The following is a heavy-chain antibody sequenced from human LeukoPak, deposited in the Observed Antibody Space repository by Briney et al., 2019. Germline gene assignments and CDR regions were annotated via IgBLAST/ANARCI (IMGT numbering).Heavy chain of an antibody. CDR2: IKQDGSEK. V-gene: IGHV3-7*01. CDR1: GFTFSSYW. D-gene: IGHD5-18*01. J-gene: IGHJ4*02. Sequence: GGSLRLSCAASGFTFSSYWMSWVRQAPGKGLEWVANIKQDGSEKYYVDSVKGRFTISRDNAKNSLYLQMNSLRAEDTAVYYCAKDTAMVFGYFDYWGQGTLVTVSS. CDR3: AKDTAMVFGYFDY.